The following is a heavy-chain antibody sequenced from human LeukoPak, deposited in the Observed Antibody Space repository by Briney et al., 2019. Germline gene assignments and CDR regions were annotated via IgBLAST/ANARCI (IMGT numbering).Heavy chain of an antibody. V-gene: IGHV4-4*07. Sequence: SSETLSLTXTVSGGSISSYYWSWIWQPAGKGLEWIGRIYTSGSTNYNPSLKSRVTMSVDTSKNQFSLKLSSVTAADTAVYYCALEHRRGPFDYWGQGTLVTVSS. D-gene: IGHD1/OR15-1a*01. J-gene: IGHJ4*02. CDR3: ALEHRRGPFDY. CDR2: IYTSGST. CDR1: GGSISSYY.